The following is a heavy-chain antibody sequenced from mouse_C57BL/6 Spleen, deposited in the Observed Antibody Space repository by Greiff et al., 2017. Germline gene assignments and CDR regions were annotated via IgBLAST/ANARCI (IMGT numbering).Heavy chain of an antibody. V-gene: IGHV3-6*01. CDR2: ISYDGSN. Sequence: EVKLMESGPGLVKPSQSLSLTCSVTGYSITSGYYWNWIRQFPGNKLEWMGYISYDGSNNYNPSLKNRISITRDTSKNQFFLKLNSVTTEDTATYYCARERIYYDYDFAYWGQGTLVTVSA. CDR3: ARERIYYDYDFAY. CDR1: GYSITSGYY. J-gene: IGHJ3*01. D-gene: IGHD2-4*01.